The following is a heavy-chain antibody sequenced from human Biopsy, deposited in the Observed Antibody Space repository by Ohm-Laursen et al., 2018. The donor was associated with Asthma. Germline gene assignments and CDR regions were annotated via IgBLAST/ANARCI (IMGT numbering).Heavy chain of an antibody. J-gene: IGHJ6*02. V-gene: IGHV1-69*01. CDR1: GDSFSNYA. Sequence: SSVTVSCKASGDSFSNYAISWVRQAPGQGLEWMGGLIPVLGTPDHAQMFEGRVTITADESTSTAYMELSSLSSEDTAVYYCARGYSGSDRIVYYYAGLEVWGQGTTVTVSS. D-gene: IGHD5-12*01. CDR2: LIPVLGTP. CDR3: ARGYSGSDRIVYYYAGLEV.